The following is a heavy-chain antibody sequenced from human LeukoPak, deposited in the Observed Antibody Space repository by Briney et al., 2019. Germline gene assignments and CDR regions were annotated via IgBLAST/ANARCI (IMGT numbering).Heavy chain of an antibody. D-gene: IGHD3-22*01. CDR2: ISCSGDKT. CDR1: GFTFSSYA. J-gene: IGHJ4*02. Sequence: PGGSLRLSCAASGFTFSSYAMSWVRQAPGKGLEWVSGISCSGDKTYYADSGKGRFTISRDKNKNTLYMQVNSLGTEETAAYYCAKGSYYDSSGSFYFDYWGQGTLVTVSS. CDR3: AKGSYYDSSGSFYFDY. V-gene: IGHV3-23*01.